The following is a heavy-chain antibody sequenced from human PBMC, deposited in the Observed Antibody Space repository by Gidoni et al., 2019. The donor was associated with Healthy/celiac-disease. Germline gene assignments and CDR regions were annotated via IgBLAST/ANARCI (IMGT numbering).Heavy chain of an antibody. CDR3: ARDDVPGYCSSTSCYGVDAFDI. Sequence: QVQLQESGPGLVKPSQTLSLTCTVSGGSISSGGYYWSWIRQHPGKGLEWIGYIYYSGSTYYNPSLKSRVTISVDTSKNQFSLKLSSVTAADTAVYYCARDDVPGYCSSTSCYGVDAFDIWGQGTMVTVSS. CDR2: IYYSGST. J-gene: IGHJ3*02. CDR1: GGSISSGGYY. V-gene: IGHV4-31*03. D-gene: IGHD2-2*01.